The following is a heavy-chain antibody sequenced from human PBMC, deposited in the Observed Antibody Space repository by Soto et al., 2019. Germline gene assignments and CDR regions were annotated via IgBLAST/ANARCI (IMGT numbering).Heavy chain of an antibody. J-gene: IGHJ4*02. CDR1: GFTFSSYW. V-gene: IGHV3-74*01. Sequence: PGGSLRLSCAASGFTFSSYWMHWVRQAPGKGLVWVSRINSDGSSTSYADSVKGRFTISRDNAKNTQYLQMNSQRAEDTAVYYSAMDPLYFYDSTGYYDYWGQGTLVTVSS. CDR3: AMDPLYFYDSTGYYDY. CDR2: INSDGSST. D-gene: IGHD3-22*01.